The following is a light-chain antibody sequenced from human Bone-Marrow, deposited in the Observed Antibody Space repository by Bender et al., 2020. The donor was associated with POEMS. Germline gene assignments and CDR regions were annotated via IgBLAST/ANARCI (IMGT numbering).Light chain of an antibody. V-gene: IGLV2-11*01. Sequence: QSVLTQPPSVSGSPGQSVTISCTGTGSDYVSWYQQHPGRAPQLILYDVSARPSGVSTRISGSKSGNTASLTISGLQAEDESHCCCCSYAGLDSWVFGGGAKVTVL. J-gene: IGLJ3*02. CDR1: GSDY. CDR2: DVS. CDR3: CSYAGLDSWV.